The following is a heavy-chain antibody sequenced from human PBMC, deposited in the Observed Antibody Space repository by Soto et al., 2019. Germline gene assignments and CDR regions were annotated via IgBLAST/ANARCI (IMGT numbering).Heavy chain of an antibody. CDR2: IYYSGST. V-gene: IGHV4-59*08. J-gene: IGHJ4*02. Sequence: SETLSLTCTVSGGSISSYYWSWIRQPPGEGLEWIGHIYYSGSTNYNPSLKSRVTMSVDTSKNQFSLKLNSMTAADTAVYYCARQYTTRWNNLDYWGQGILVTVSS. CDR3: ARQYTTRWNNLDY. D-gene: IGHD1-1*01. CDR1: GGSISSYY.